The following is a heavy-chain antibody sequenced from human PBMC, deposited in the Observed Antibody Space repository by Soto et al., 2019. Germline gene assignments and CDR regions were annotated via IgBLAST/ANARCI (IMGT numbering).Heavy chain of an antibody. D-gene: IGHD3-22*01. J-gene: IGHJ4*02. CDR1: GFMFSSYG. CDR3: ATQYYESRVFDY. CDR2: IWYDGSKN. Sequence: QEQLVESGGGVVQPGRSLRLSCAASGFMFSSYGMHWVRQAPGKGLEWLAAIWYDGSKNFLADSVKGRFTVSRDNSKNTVYLQMDSLRAEDTAVYYCATQYYESRVFDYWGQGTLVTVSS. V-gene: IGHV3-33*01.